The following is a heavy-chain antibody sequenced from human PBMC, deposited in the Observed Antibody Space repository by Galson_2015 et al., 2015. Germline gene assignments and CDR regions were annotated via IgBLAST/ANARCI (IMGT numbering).Heavy chain of an antibody. CDR2: IRSKANSYAT. Sequence: SLRLSCAASGFTFSGSAMHWVRQASGKGLEWVGRIRSKANSYATAYAASVKGRFTISRDDSKNTAYLQMNSLKTEDTAVYYCTTLLDGYNPKWGQGTLVTVSS. CDR3: TTLLDGYNPK. V-gene: IGHV3-73*01. CDR1: GFTFSGSA. J-gene: IGHJ4*02. D-gene: IGHD5-24*01.